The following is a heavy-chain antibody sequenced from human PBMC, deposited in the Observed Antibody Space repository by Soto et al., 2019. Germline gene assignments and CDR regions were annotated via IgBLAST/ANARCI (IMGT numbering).Heavy chain of an antibody. Sequence: QVQLVQSGAEVKKPGSSVKVSCKASGGTFSSYTIGWVRQAPGQGLEWMGRIIPILDITNYAQKFQGGVTITADKSTSTAYMELSSLRSEDTAVYYCARAGYGDSDYYYHGMDVWGQGTTVTVSS. CDR1: GGTFSSYT. D-gene: IGHD4-17*01. CDR3: ARAGYGDSDYYYHGMDV. CDR2: IIPILDIT. V-gene: IGHV1-69*02. J-gene: IGHJ6*02.